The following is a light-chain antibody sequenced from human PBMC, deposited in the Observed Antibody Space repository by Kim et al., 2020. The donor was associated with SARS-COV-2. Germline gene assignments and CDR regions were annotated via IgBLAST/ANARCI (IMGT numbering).Light chain of an antibody. Sequence: AIQLTQSPSSLSASIGDRVTITCRASQGIRNDLGWYQQRPGKAPKLLIYAASTLQSGVPSRFSGSGSGTDFTLTITSLQPEDFATYYCLQYYNYPITFGAGTRLEIK. J-gene: IGKJ5*01. CDR3: LQYYNYPIT. CDR2: AAS. V-gene: IGKV1-6*01. CDR1: QGIRND.